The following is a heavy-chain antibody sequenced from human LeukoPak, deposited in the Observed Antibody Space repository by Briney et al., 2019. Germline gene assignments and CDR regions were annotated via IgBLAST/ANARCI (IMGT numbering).Heavy chain of an antibody. J-gene: IGHJ4*02. CDR3: ARDSSDFDY. V-gene: IGHV3-33*01. CDR1: GFTFSSYG. CDR2: IWYDGSNI. Sequence: GRSLRLSCAASGFTFSSYGMHWVRQAPGKGLEWVAVIWYDGSNIYYADSVKGRFTISRDNSKNTLYLQMNSLRAEDTAVCHCARDSSDFDYWGQGTLVTVSS.